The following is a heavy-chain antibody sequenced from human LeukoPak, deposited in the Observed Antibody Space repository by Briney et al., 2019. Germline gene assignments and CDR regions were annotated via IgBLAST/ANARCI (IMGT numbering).Heavy chain of an antibody. V-gene: IGHV1-18*01. D-gene: IGHD3-3*01. CDR3: AREPPPSYYDFWSGHPPFDF. CDR1: GYTFTSYG. J-gene: IGHJ4*02. CDR2: ISAYNGNT. Sequence: ASMKVSCKASGYTFTSYGISWVRQAPGQGLEWMGWISAYNGNTNYAQKLQGRVTMTTDTSTSTAYMELRSLRSDDTAVYYCAREPPPSYYDFWSGHPPFDFWGQGTLVTVSS.